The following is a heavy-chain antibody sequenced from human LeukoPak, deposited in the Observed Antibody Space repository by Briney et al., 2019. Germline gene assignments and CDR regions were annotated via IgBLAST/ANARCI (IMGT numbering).Heavy chain of an antibody. Sequence: PGRSLRLSCAASGFTFSSYAMHWVRQAPGKGLEWVAVISYDGSNKYYADSVKGRFTISRDNSKNTLYLQTNSLRAEDTAVYYCVALRWGGRGYAKYYFDYWGQGTLVTVSS. CDR2: ISYDGSNK. J-gene: IGHJ4*02. CDR1: GFTFSSYA. V-gene: IGHV3-30-3*01. CDR3: VALRWGGRGYAKYYFDY. D-gene: IGHD5-12*01.